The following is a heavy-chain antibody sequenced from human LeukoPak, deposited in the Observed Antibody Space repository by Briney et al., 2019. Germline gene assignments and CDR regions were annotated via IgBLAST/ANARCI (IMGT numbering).Heavy chain of an antibody. Sequence: GGSLRLSCAASGFTFSSYWMHWVRQAPGKGVGWVSRINSDGSSTIYADSVKGRFTISRDNAKNTLYLQMNSLSAEDTAVYYCARFLMGRGVTLYPYWGQGTLVTVSS. CDR1: GFTFSSYW. D-gene: IGHD3-10*01. CDR2: INSDGSST. CDR3: ARFLMGRGVTLYPY. V-gene: IGHV3-74*01. J-gene: IGHJ4*02.